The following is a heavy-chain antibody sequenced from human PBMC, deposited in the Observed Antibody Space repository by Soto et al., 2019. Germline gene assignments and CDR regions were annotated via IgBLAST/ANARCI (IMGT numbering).Heavy chain of an antibody. V-gene: IGHV3-53*04. CDR3: ARVKSGGSTWDYYYYMDV. D-gene: IGHD2-15*01. CDR2: IYSGGST. CDR1: GFTVSSDY. Sequence: EVQLVESGGGLVQPGGSLRLSCAASGFTVSSDYMSWVRQAPGKGLEWVSVIYSGGSTYYADYVKGRLTISRHNSKNTLYLQMNRLRAEDTAVYYCARVKSGGSTWDYYYYMDVWGKGTTVTVSS. J-gene: IGHJ6*03.